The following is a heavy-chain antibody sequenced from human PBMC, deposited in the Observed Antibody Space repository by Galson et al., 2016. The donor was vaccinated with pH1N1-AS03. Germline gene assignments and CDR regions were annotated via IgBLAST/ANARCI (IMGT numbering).Heavy chain of an antibody. CDR2: IQYDESYI. V-gene: IGHV3-30*02. Sequence: SLRLSCAASGFTLSGYGMHWVRQAPGKGPEWVAFIQYDESYINYADSVKCRFSISRDISKNTLYLQMNSLRVEDTAMFYCVKESPKEAGDYWGRGVMVTVSS. J-gene: IGHJ4*01. CDR3: VKESPKEAGDY. CDR1: GFTLSGYG.